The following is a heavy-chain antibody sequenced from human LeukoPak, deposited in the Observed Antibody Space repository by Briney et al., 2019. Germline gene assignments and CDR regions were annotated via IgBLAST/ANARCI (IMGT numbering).Heavy chain of an antibody. J-gene: IGHJ3*02. CDR3: VKVITDLDAFDI. Sequence: PGGSLRLSCSASGFTFSSYGMHWVRQAPGKGLEYVSASSSNGGSTYDADSVKGRFTISRDNSKNTLYLQMSSLRAEDTAVYYCVKVITDLDAFDIWGQGTMVTVSS. D-gene: IGHD3-22*01. CDR1: GFTFSSYG. CDR2: SSSNGGST. V-gene: IGHV3-64D*09.